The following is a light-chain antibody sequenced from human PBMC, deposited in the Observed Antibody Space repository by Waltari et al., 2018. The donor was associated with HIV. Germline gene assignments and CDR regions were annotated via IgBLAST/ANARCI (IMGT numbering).Light chain of an antibody. Sequence: DIQMTQSPSSLSASVGDRVTVTCRANHTISRFLNWYQHKPGKAPNRLISSASNLHSGVPSRFGGSGSGTDFALTISSVQPEYFAVYYCQQTYSGPWTFGQGTKIDIK. CDR2: SAS. V-gene: IGKV1-39*01. CDR3: QQTYSGPWT. CDR1: HTISRF. J-gene: IGKJ1*01.